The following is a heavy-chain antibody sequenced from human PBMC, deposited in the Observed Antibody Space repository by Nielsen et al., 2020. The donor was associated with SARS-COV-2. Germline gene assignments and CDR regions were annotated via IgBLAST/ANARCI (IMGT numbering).Heavy chain of an antibody. J-gene: IGHJ6*02. CDR1: GYTFTSYD. CDR2: MNPNSGNT. D-gene: IGHD2-2*01. CDR3: ASPHCSSTSCSYYYGMDV. V-gene: IGHV1-8*01. Sequence: ASVKVSCKASGYTFTSYDINWVRQATGQGLEWMGWMNPNSGNTGYAQKFQGRVTMTRNTSISTAYMELSSLRSEDTAVYYCASPHCSSTSCSYYYGMDVWGQGTTVTVSS.